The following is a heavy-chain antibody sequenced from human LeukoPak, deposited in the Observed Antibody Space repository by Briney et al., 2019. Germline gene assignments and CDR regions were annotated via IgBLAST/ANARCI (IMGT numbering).Heavy chain of an antibody. V-gene: IGHV4-59*01. Sequence: SETLSLTCTVSGGSISSYYWSWVRQRPGKGLEWIGYIYYSGITNYYPSLKSRVTISVDTSKNQFSLKLSSVTAADTAMYYCARGLGSGNYYVGFDYWGQGTLVTVSS. CDR2: IYYSGIT. CDR3: ARGLGSGNYYVGFDY. J-gene: IGHJ4*02. D-gene: IGHD1-26*01. CDR1: GGSISSYY.